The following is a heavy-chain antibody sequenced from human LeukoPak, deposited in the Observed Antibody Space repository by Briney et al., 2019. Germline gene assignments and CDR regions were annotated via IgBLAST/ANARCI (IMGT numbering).Heavy chain of an antibody. CDR3: ARSPYSGTYFYFDY. V-gene: IGHV5-51*01. J-gene: IGHJ4*02. D-gene: IGHD1-26*01. Sequence: NLGESLKISCRGSGYTFTNYWIGWVRQMPGKGLEWMGIIHPDDSDTRFSPSFQGQVTISADKSVSTAYLQWSSLKASDTAMYYCARSPYSGTYFYFDYWGQGALVTVSS. CDR2: IHPDDSDT. CDR1: GYTFTNYW.